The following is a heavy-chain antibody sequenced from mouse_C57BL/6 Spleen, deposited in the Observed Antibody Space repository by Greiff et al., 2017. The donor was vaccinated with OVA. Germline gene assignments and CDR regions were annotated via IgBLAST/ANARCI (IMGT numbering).Heavy chain of an antibody. Sequence: EVQGVESGGGLVQPKGSLKLSCAASGFSFNTYAMNWVRQAPGKGLEWVARIRSKSNNYATYYADSVKDRFTISRDDSESMLYLQMNNLKTEDTAMYYCVRHEDYDVYYYAMDYWGQGTSVTVSS. CDR1: GFSFNTYA. D-gene: IGHD2-4*01. CDR2: IRSKSNNYAT. CDR3: VRHEDYDVYYYAMDY. J-gene: IGHJ4*01. V-gene: IGHV10-1*01.